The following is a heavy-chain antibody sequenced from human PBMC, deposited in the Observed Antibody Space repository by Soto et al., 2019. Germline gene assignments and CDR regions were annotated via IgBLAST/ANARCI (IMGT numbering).Heavy chain of an antibody. Sequence: QVQLVESGGGVVQPGRSLRLSCAASGFTFSSYAMHWVRQAPGKGLEWVAVISYDGSNKYYADSVKGRFTISRDNSKNXLVLQMNGLGAEVTAVYYCARPLWRDDYNWGYFDLWGRGTLVTVSS. V-gene: IGHV3-30-3*01. J-gene: IGHJ2*01. CDR3: ARPLWRDDYNWGYFDL. CDR2: ISYDGSNK. D-gene: IGHD4-4*01. CDR1: GFTFSSYA.